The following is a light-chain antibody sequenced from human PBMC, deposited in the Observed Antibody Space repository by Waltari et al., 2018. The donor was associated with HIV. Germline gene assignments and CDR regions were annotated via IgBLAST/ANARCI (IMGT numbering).Light chain of an antibody. J-gene: IGLJ1*01. V-gene: IGLV2-14*01. CDR3: SSYTSTSTYV. CDR1: SSDVGIYNS. Sequence: QSALTQPASVSGSPGQSITLSCSGTSSDVGIYNSVSWYQQHPGKAPKLMIYDVSKRPSGVSNRFSGSKSGNTASLTISGLQAEDEADYYCSSYTSTSTYVFGTGTKVTVL. CDR2: DVS.